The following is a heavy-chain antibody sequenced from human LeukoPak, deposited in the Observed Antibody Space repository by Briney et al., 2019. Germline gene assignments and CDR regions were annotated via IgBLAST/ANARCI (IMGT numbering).Heavy chain of an antibody. CDR3: AKGVNWGGYYFDY. J-gene: IGHJ4*02. V-gene: IGHV3-23*01. CDR1: GLTFSNYA. D-gene: IGHD7-27*01. CDR2: ISGSGGST. Sequence: GGSLRLSCAASGLTFSNYAMSWVRQAPGKGLEWVSGISGSGGSTHYADSVKGRFTISRDNAKNTLYLQMNSLRAEDTAVYYCAKGVNWGGYYFDYWGQGTLVTVSS.